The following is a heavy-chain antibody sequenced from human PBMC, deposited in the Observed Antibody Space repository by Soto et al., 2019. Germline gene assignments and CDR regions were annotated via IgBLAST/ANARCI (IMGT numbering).Heavy chain of an antibody. D-gene: IGHD5-12*01. Sequence: QVQLQESGPGLVKSSETLSLTCTVSGGSVSSEHYYWNWIRQAPGKGLEWIGYFFYTGSTNYNPSLESRLIMSVDMSKNHFSLKLSSVTAADTAVYYCAGGTDGKKVAYWGQGTLVTVSS. V-gene: IGHV4-61*03. CDR3: AGGTDGKKVAY. J-gene: IGHJ4*02. CDR2: FFYTGST. CDR1: GGSVSSEHYY.